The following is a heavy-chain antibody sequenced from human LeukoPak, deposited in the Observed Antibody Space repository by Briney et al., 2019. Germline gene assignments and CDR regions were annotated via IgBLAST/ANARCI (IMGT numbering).Heavy chain of an antibody. D-gene: IGHD3-3*01. CDR3: ARVTIFGVENDDY. CDR1: GFTFSSYG. CDR2: IWYDGSNK. Sequence: GGSLRLSCAASGFTFSSYGMHWVRQAPGKGLEWVAVIWYDGSNKYYADSVKGRFTISRDNSKNTLYLQMNSLRAEDTAVYYCARVTIFGVENDDYWGQGTLVTVSS. J-gene: IGHJ4*02. V-gene: IGHV3-33*01.